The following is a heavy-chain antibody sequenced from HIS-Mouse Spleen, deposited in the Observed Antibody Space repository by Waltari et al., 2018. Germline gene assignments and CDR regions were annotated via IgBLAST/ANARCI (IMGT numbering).Heavy chain of an antibody. CDR1: GYTFTSYD. CDR2: MNPDSVNT. J-gene: IGHJ4*02. D-gene: IGHD4-4*01. CDR3: ARGHDYSNYFDY. V-gene: IGHV1-8*01. Sequence: QVQLVQSGAEVKKPGASVKVSCKASGYTFTSYDINWVRQANGQGLEWMGWMNPDSVNTGYAQKCQARVTRTRNTSISTAYMEQSSLRSEDTAVYYCARGHDYSNYFDYWGQGTLVTVSS.